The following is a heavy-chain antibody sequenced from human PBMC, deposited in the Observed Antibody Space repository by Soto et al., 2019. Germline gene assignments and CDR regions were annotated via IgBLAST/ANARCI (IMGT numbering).Heavy chain of an antibody. V-gene: IGHV4-39*01. CDR3: VSWRYSSGWFSY. D-gene: IGHD6-19*01. Sequence: SETLSLTCTVSGGSISSSSYCWGWIRQPPGKGLEWIGSMYYSGSTYYNPSLKSRVTISVDTSKNQFSLILSSVTAADTAVYYCVSWRYSSGWFSYWGQGTLVTVSS. J-gene: IGHJ4*02. CDR2: MYYSGST. CDR1: GGSISSSSYC.